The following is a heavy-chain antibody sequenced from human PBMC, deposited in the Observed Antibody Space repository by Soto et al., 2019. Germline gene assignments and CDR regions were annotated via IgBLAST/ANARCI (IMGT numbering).Heavy chain of an antibody. J-gene: IGHJ4*02. D-gene: IGHD5-18*01. V-gene: IGHV1-69*01. Sequence: QVQLVQSGAEVKKPGSSVQVSCKASGGTFSSYAISWVRQAPGQGLEWMGGIIPIFGTANYAQKFQGRVTITADESTSTAYMELSSLRSEDTAVYYCARESIGTEMATAGHFDYWGQGTLVTVSS. CDR1: GGTFSSYA. CDR2: IIPIFGTA. CDR3: ARESIGTEMATAGHFDY.